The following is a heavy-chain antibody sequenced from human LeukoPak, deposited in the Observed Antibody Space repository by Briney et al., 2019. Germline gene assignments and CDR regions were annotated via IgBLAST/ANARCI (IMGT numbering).Heavy chain of an antibody. D-gene: IGHD1-26*01. J-gene: IGHJ3*02. V-gene: IGHV3-33*01. CDR1: GFIFSSHA. Sequence: PGRSLRLSCAASGFIFSSHAMHWVRQAPGKGLEWVAVAWSDGSRVYYADSVKGRFTISRDNSRDTLLLQMNSLRAEDTAVYHCARAVRYWLDAFDIWGQGTMVTVSS. CDR2: AWSDGSRV. CDR3: ARAVRYWLDAFDI.